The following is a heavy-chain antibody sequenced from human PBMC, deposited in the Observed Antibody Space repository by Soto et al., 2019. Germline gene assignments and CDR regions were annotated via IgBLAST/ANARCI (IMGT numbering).Heavy chain of an antibody. CDR2: IYYSGTT. CDR1: VGSIRSYY. Sequence: QVQLQESGPGLVKPSETLSLTCTVPVGSIRSYYGSWTRQPPGKGLEGIGYIYYSGTTSYNPSLKSRVIISVDTSKNQFSLRLSSVTAADTAVYYCARTRYLYSSSWENWFDPWGQGTLVTVSS. J-gene: IGHJ5*02. D-gene: IGHD6-13*01. CDR3: ARTRYLYSSSWENWFDP. V-gene: IGHV4-59*01.